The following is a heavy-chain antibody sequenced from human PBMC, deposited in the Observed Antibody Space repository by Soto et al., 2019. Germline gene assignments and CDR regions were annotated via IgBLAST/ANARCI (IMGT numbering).Heavy chain of an antibody. J-gene: IGHJ4*02. D-gene: IGHD1-26*01. CDR2: IFPGDSDT. Sequence: PGESLKISCKASGYIFADFWIGWVRQMPGKGLEWMGIIFPGDSDTRYSPSFQGRVTISADTSISTAYLQWNSLRASDTAIYYCARVVGRNRRFDSWGQGSLVTVS. CDR1: GYIFADFW. CDR3: ARVVGRNRRFDS. V-gene: IGHV5-51*01.